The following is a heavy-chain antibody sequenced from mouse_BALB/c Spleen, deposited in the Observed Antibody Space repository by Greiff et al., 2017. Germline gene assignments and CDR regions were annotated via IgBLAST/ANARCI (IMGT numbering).Heavy chain of an antibody. V-gene: IGHV1-87*01. CDR1: GYTFTSYW. Sequence: VHLVESGAELARPGASVKLSCKASGYTFTSYWMQWVKQRPGQGLEWIGAIYPGDGDTRYTQKFKGKATLTADKSSSTAYMQLSSLASEDSAVYYCAYYRYDGDAMDYWGQGTSVTVSS. J-gene: IGHJ4*01. CDR3: AYYRYDGDAMDY. CDR2: IYPGDGDT. D-gene: IGHD2-14*01.